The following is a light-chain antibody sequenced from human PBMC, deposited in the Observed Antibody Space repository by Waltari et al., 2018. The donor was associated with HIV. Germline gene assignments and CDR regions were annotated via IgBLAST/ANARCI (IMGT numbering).Light chain of an antibody. CDR1: SSDIGGYNY. J-gene: IGLJ2*01. V-gene: IGLV2-8*01. Sequence: SALTQPPSASGSPGQSVTMSCTGPSSDIGGYNYVSWYQQHPGKAPKLIMTEVTKRPSGVPDRFSGSKSGNTASLTVSGLQAEDEAHYYCSSYSPTNKFYVLFGGGTTLTVL. CDR2: EVT. CDR3: SSYSPTNKFYVL.